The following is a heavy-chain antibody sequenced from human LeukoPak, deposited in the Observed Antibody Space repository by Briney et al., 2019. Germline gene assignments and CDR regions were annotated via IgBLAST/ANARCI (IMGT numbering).Heavy chain of an antibody. D-gene: IGHD6-13*01. J-gene: IGHJ6*02. Sequence: GSLRLSCAASGFTVSSNYMSWVRQAPGKGLEWVSVIYSGGSTYYADSVKGRFTISRDNSKNTLYLQLNSLRAEDTAVYYCAGDLRIAAAGGYYYFYGMDVWGQGTTVTVSS. CDR2: IYSGGST. V-gene: IGHV3-53*01. CDR3: AGDLRIAAAGGYYYFYGMDV. CDR1: GFTVSSNY.